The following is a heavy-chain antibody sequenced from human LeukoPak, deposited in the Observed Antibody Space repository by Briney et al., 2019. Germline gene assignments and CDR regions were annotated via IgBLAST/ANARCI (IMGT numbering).Heavy chain of an antibody. CDR2: ISAYNGNT. D-gene: IGHD2-15*01. J-gene: IGHJ4*02. Sequence: ASVKVSCKASGYSFTSYAISWVRQVPGQGLEWVGWISAYNGNTDYAQKLQVRVTMTTDTPTSTACMELRGLRSDDTAVYYCARVVVVGDNYFDYWGQGTLVTVSS. CDR3: ARVVVVGDNYFDY. V-gene: IGHV1-18*01. CDR1: GYSFTSYA.